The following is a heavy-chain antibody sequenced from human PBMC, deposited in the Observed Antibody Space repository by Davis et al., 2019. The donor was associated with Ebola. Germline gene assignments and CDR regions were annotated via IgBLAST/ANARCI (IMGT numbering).Heavy chain of an antibody. CDR1: GFTFSNHW. D-gene: IGHD3-9*01. Sequence: HTGGSLRLSCAASGFTFSNHWMHWIRHAPGKGLVWVSRINPGGTTTLYADSVEGRFTISRDNAKNTLSLQMDSLRAEDTAVYYCTKDFDYEGGHWGQGSLVSVSS. CDR3: TKDFDYEGGH. J-gene: IGHJ4*02. CDR2: INPGGTTT. V-gene: IGHV3-74*03.